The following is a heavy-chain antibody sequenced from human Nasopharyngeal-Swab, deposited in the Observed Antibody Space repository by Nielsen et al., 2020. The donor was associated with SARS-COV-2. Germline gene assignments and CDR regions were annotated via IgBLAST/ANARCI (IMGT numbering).Heavy chain of an antibody. Sequence: VRQAPGKGLEWVAVISYDGSNEYYGDSVKGRFTTSRDNSKNTLYLQMNSLRVDDTAVYYCAKDVHADYGGIDYWGQGILVTVSS. D-gene: IGHD4/OR15-4a*01. V-gene: IGHV3-30*18. CDR3: AKDVHADYGGIDY. J-gene: IGHJ4*02. CDR2: ISYDGSNE.